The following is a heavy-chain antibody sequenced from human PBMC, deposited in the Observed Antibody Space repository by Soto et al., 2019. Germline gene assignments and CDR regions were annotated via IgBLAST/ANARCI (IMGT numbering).Heavy chain of an antibody. CDR2: IHPSGDT. J-gene: IGHJ1*01. Sequence: ASVKVSCEASGYKLTTHFIHWVRQAPGQGLEWMGMIHPSGDTGYAQKFRGRVTMTIDTSTTTAYMELRNLTSEDTAVYFSVRGYCTTSPCSGDFQFWGQGTLVTVSS. CDR3: VRGYCTTSPCSGDFQF. CDR1: GYKLTTHF. V-gene: IGHV1-46*01. D-gene: IGHD2-15*01.